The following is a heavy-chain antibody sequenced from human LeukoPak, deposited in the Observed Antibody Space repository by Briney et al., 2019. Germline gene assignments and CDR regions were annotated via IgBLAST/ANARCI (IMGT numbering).Heavy chain of an antibody. J-gene: IGHJ4*02. CDR2: ISGSGGSA. CDR1: GFTFSSYA. Sequence: GGSLRLSCAASGFTFSSYAMSWVRQAPGKGLEWVSAISGSGGSAYYADSVKGRFTISRDNSKNTLYLQMNSLRAEDTAVYYCAKRPAYSYGAYFDYWGQGTLVTVSS. CDR3: AKRPAYSYGAYFDY. D-gene: IGHD5-18*01. V-gene: IGHV3-23*01.